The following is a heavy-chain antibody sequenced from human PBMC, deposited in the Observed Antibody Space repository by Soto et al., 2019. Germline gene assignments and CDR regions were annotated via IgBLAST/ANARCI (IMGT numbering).Heavy chain of an antibody. CDR3: ARGFDDFWSGYYPFVY. CDR1: GGSISSGGYY. J-gene: IGHJ4*02. D-gene: IGHD3-3*01. V-gene: IGHV4-31*03. Sequence: QVQLQESGPGLVKPSQTLSLTCTVSGGSISSGGYYWSWIRQHPGKGLEWIGYIYYSGSTYYNPSVKSRVTISVDTSKNQFSLKLSSVTAADTAVYYCARGFDDFWSGYYPFVYWVQGTLVPVSS. CDR2: IYYSGST.